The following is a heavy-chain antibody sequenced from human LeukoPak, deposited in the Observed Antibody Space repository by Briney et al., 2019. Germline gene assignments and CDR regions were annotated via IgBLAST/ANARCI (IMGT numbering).Heavy chain of an antibody. CDR2: IYYSGST. CDR3: ARDRGYSGRAHGMDV. CDR1: GGSISSYY. D-gene: IGHD5-12*01. J-gene: IGHJ6*02. V-gene: IGHV4-59*01. Sequence: KPSETLSLTCTVSGGSISSYYWSWIRQPPGKGLEWIGYIYYSGSTNYNPSLKSRVTISVDTSKNQFSLKLSSATAADTAVYYCARDRGYSGRAHGMDVWGQGTTVTVSS.